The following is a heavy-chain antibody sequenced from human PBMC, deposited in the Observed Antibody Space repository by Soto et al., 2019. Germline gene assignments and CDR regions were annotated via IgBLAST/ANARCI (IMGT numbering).Heavy chain of an antibody. CDR1: GFSFSDSA. Sequence: EVQLVESGGGLVQPGGSLKLSCAASGFSFSDSAIHWVRQASGKGLEWIGRSGCTANSDATSLAASVKGRFTFSSDDSKNTAFLQMNSLKTEDTGVYYCTRQYTSLRADYFYGMDVWGQGTTVTVSS. CDR2: SGCTANSDAT. J-gene: IGHJ6*02. D-gene: IGHD2-2*02. CDR3: TRQYTSLRADYFYGMDV. V-gene: IGHV3-73*02.